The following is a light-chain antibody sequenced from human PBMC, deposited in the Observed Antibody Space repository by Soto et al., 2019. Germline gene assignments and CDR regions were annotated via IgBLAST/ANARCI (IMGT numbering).Light chain of an antibody. J-gene: IGKJ4*01. CDR1: QSVSSY. Sequence: EIVLTQSPATLSLSPGERATLSCRASQSVSSYLAWYQQKPGQAPRLLIYDASNRATGIPARFSGSGSGTDLTLPIRSLEPEDFAVYYCQQRSNWPLTFGGGTKVEIK. V-gene: IGKV3-11*01. CDR3: QQRSNWPLT. CDR2: DAS.